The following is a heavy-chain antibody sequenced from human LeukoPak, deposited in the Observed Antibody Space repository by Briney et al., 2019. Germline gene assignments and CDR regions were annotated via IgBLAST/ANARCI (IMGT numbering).Heavy chain of an antibody. CDR2: ISGSGGST. V-gene: IGHV3-23*01. CDR1: GFTFSTYA. J-gene: IGHJ4*02. D-gene: IGHD1-1*01. Sequence: GGSLRLSCAASGFTFSTYAMSWVCQAPGKGLEWVSVISGSGGSTYYADSVKGRFTISRDNSKNTLYLQMNSLRAEDTAVYYCAKVRIQLVPEPEFDYWGQGTLVTVSS. CDR3: AKVRIQLVPEPEFDY.